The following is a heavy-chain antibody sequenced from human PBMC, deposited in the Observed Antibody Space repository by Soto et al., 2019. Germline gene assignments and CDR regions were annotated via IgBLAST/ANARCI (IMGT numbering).Heavy chain of an antibody. D-gene: IGHD2-8*01. CDR1: GGSFSGYY. Sequence: SETLSLTCAVYGGSFSGYYWSWIRQPPGKGLEWIGEINHSGSTNYNPSLKSRVTISVDTSKNQFSLKLSSVTAADTAVYYCARGRTEFGLLVWARRAFDYWGQGTLVTVSS. J-gene: IGHJ4*02. V-gene: IGHV4-34*01. CDR3: ARGRTEFGLLVWARRAFDY. CDR2: INHSGST.